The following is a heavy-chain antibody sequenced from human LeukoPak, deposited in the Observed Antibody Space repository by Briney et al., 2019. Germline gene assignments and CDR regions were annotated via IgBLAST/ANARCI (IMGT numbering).Heavy chain of an antibody. J-gene: IGHJ4*02. Sequence: SETLSLTCSVSGDAITGSSYYWGWICQTPGKGLEWIGSMYYSGSTYSNPSLKSRVTMSADTSKNQFSLKLSSVSAADTAVYYCARQYYDNTGYYYFDYWGQGTLVTVSS. CDR1: GDAITGSSYY. V-gene: IGHV4-39*01. CDR3: ARQYYDNTGYYYFDY. CDR2: MYYSGST. D-gene: IGHD3-22*01.